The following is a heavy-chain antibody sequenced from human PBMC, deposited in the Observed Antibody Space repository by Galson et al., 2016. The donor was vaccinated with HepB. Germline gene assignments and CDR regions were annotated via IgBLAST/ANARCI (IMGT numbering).Heavy chain of an antibody. J-gene: IGHJ4*02. CDR3: AKAEGLSASGYWLADS. D-gene: IGHD5-12*01. CDR2: ISGSGYST. V-gene: IGHV3-23*01. Sequence: SLRLSCAASGFTFSSYAMSWVRQAPGKGLEWVSGISGSGYSTFYADSVQGRFTISRDNSKSTLYLQMNSLRAEDTAVYYCAKAEGLSASGYWLADSWGQGTVVTVSS. CDR1: GFTFSSYA.